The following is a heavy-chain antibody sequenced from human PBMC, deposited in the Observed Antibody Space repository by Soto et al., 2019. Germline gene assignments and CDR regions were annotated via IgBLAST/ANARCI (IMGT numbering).Heavy chain of an antibody. CDR1: GGSISSYY. CDR3: ARDQKGMVSGYDYYYYYGMDV. CDR2: IYYSGST. Sequence: SETLSLTCTVSGGSISSYYWSWIRQPPGKGLEWIGYIYYSGSTNYNPSLKSRVTISVDTSKNQFSLKLSSVNAADTAVYYCARDQKGMVSGYDYYYYYGMDVWGHGTTVTVSS. J-gene: IGHJ6*02. V-gene: IGHV4-59*01. D-gene: IGHD5-12*01.